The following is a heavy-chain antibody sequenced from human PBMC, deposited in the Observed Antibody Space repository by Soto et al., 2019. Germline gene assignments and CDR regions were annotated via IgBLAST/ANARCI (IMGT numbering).Heavy chain of an antibody. V-gene: IGHV4-30-4*01. D-gene: IGHD2-8*01. CDR3: ARNGALDY. CDR2: ILYSGTT. J-gene: IGHJ4*02. Sequence: QVQLQESGPGLVKPSQTLSLTCTVSGGSISSGDYYWSWIRQPPGKGLEWIGYILYSGTTNYNPSLESRLTISVDTSKNQFSLKLTSVTAADSAVYYCARNGALDYWGRGTLVTVSS. CDR1: GGSISSGDYY.